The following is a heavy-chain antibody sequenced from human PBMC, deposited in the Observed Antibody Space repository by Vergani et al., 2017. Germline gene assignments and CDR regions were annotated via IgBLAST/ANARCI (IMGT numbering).Heavy chain of an antibody. CDR1: GYSVNSGYY. V-gene: IGHV4-38-2*02. CDR2: AHHSGAT. J-gene: IGHJ5*02. Sequence: QVQLRESGPGLVKPSETLSLSCTMSGYSVNSGYYWAWIRQTAAKGLEWIGSAHHSGATYYNPSLESRVTILLDTSRKQFSLRLNSVTAADTAVYYCAGGNDHGTYNPPLDPWGPGTRVTVSS. CDR3: AGGNDHGTYNPPLDP. D-gene: IGHD4/OR15-4a*01.